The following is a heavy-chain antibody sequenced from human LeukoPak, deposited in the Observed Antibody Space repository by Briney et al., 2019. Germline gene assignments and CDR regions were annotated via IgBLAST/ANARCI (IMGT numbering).Heavy chain of an antibody. CDR2: INAGNGIT. D-gene: IGHD2-2*01. J-gene: IGHJ5*02. CDR3: ASSVVPAASNWFDP. V-gene: IGHV1-2*02. Sequence: XWINAGNGITKYSQKFQGRVTMTRDTSISTAYMELSRLRSDDTAVYYCASSVVPAASNWFDPWGQGTLVTVSS.